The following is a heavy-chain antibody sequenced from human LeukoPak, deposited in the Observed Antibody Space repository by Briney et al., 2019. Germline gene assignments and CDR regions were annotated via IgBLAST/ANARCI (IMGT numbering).Heavy chain of an antibody. CDR3: AREWDTSSFDPRASGDH. CDR1: GGSISSSSYY. CDR2: IYYSGST. Sequence: SETLSLTCTVSGGSISSSSYYWGWIRQPPGKGLEWIGNIYYSGSTFYNPSLKSRVTISLDTSKHQFSLKLTSVTAADTAVYYCAREWDTSSFDPRASGDHWGQGTPVTVSS. V-gene: IGHV4-39*07. D-gene: IGHD3-9*01. J-gene: IGHJ4*02.